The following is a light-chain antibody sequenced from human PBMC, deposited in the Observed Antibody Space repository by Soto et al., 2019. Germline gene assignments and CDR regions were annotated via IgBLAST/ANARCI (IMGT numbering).Light chain of an antibody. CDR2: TGS. J-gene: IGKJ4*01. CDR1: QGISNW. V-gene: IGKV1-12*01. Sequence: DIQMTQSPSSVSASVGDRVSITCRASQGISNWLAWYQQKPGRTPKLLIYTGSSLQSGVPSRFSGTGSGTDFTLTISSLQPEDVATYYCQQANSFPLTFGGGTKVEIK. CDR3: QQANSFPLT.